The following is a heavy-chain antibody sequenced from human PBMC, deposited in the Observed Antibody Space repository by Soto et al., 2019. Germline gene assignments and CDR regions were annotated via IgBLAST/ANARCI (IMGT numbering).Heavy chain of an antibody. CDR2: IHHSGST. CDR1: GGSFSGYY. J-gene: IGHJ6*02. V-gene: IGHV4-34*01. Sequence: SETLSLTCAVYGGSFSGYYWNWIRQPPGKGLEWLGEIHHSGSTKYNPSLKSRVTISVDTSKNQISLKLSSATAADTAVYYCARGHSRARIAARPLFFGLDVWGQGTTVTVSS. CDR3: ARGHSRARIAARPLFFGLDV. D-gene: IGHD6-6*01.